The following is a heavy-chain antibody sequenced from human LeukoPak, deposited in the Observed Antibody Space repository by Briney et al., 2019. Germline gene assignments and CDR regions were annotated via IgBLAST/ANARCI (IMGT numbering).Heavy chain of an antibody. Sequence: GESLRLPCAASGFIMSNNYMSWVRQAPGKGPEWVSVIYDGGITYYTDSVKGRFTISRDDSTNTLHLQMNSLRVDDTAVYYCARDRDYSGSGSPDSWGQGTLVTVS. V-gene: IGHV3-66*01. CDR2: IYDGGIT. D-gene: IGHD3-10*01. CDR3: ARDRDYSGSGSPDS. J-gene: IGHJ4*02. CDR1: GFIMSNNY.